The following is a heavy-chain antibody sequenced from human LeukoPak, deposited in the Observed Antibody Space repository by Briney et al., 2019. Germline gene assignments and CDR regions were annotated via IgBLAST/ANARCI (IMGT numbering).Heavy chain of an antibody. Sequence: GGSLRLSCAASGFTVSSNHMNWVRQAPGKGREWVSLIHSGGSPLYADSVKGRFTISRDNSKNTLYLQMNSLRAEDTAVYYCARVLSGLDVWGQGTTVTVSS. J-gene: IGHJ6*02. D-gene: IGHD3-9*01. CDR3: ARVLSGLDV. V-gene: IGHV3-53*01. CDR1: GFTVSSNH. CDR2: IHSGGSP.